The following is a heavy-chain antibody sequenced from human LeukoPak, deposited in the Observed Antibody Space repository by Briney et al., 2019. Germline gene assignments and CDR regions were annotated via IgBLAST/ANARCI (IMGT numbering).Heavy chain of an antibody. V-gene: IGHV4-38-2*02. CDR3: ARWGPYYSHYGDV. Sequence: SETLSLTCTVSGSSITRGDYWGWIRQPPGKGLEWIGVIYHSGSTYYNPSLESRVVISVDTSKNQFSLRLSSVSAADTAVYYWARWGPYYSHYGDVGGKGTTVTVSS. D-gene: IGHD3-16*01. CDR2: IYHSGST. CDR1: GSSITRGDY. J-gene: IGHJ6*03.